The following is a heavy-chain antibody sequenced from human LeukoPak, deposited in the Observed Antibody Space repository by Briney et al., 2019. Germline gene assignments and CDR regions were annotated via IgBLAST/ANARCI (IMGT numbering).Heavy chain of an antibody. D-gene: IGHD1-26*01. CDR2: ISAYNGNT. CDR3: ARDRVVGARYSDY. Sequence: GDSVKVSCKASGYTFTSYGISWVRQAPGQGLERMGWISAYNGNTNYAQKLQRRLTTTTDTSTSTAYMELRSLRSDDTAVYYCARDRVVGARYSDYWGQGTLVTVSS. J-gene: IGHJ4*02. V-gene: IGHV1-18*01. CDR1: GYTFTSYG.